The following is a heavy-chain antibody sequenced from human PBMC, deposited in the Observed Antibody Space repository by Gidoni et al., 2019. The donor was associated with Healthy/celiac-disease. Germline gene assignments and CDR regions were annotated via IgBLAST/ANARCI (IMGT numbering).Heavy chain of an antibody. CDR3: ARGGELLGYYYYGMDV. V-gene: IGHV3-21*01. D-gene: IGHD1-26*01. CDR1: GFTFSSYS. CDR2: ISSSSSYI. J-gene: IGHJ6*02. Sequence: EVQLVESGGGLVKPGGSLRLSCAASGFTFSSYSMNWVRQAPGKGLEWVSSISSSSSYIYYADSVKGRFTISRDNAKNSLYLQMNSLRAEDTAVYYCARGGELLGYYYYGMDVWGQGTTVTVSS.